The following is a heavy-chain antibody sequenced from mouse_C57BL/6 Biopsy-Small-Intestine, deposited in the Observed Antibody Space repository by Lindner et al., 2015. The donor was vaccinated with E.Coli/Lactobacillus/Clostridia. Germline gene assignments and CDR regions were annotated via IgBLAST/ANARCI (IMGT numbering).Heavy chain of an antibody. D-gene: IGHD2-2*01. CDR2: LIPIVGVP. J-gene: IGHJ4*01. V-gene: IGHV1-74*01. Sequence: SVKVSCKASGGIFTNYAITWVRQAPGQGLEWMGGLIPIVGVPQFAQKFQGRITIIADKSTSTAYMELSSLTSEDTAVYYCATGAPDYSDLLTGYPPDFWGQGTLVTVSS. CDR1: GGIFTNYA. CDR3: ATGAPDYSDLLTGYPPDF.